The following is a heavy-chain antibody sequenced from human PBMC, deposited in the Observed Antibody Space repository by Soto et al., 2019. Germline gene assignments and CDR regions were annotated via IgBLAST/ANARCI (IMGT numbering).Heavy chain of an antibody. CDR1: GFTFSSYA. J-gene: IGHJ4*02. V-gene: IGHV3-23*01. CDR3: VHPPPHFAWLPRGDY. D-gene: IGHD3-9*01. Sequence: EGQLLESGGGLVQPGGSLRLSCAASGFTFSSYAMSWVRQTPAQGLEWVSTISGTGRTTYYADSVKGRFTISRDNSKNTLYLQMNSLRAEDTAAYYCVHPPPHFAWLPRGDYWGQGTLVSVSS. CDR2: ISGTGRTT.